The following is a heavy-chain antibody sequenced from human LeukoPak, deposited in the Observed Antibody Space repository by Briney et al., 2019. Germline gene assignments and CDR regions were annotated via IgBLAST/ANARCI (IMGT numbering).Heavy chain of an antibody. Sequence: GGSLRLSCAASGFTFSSYWMHWVRQAPGKGLVWVSRINTDESSTSYADSVKGRFTISRDNAKNTLYLRMNSLRAEDTAVYYCARDLGTSHYSFDCWGQGTLVTVSS. CDR2: INTDESST. V-gene: IGHV3-74*01. J-gene: IGHJ4*02. CDR1: GFTFSSYW. CDR3: ARDLGTSHYSFDC.